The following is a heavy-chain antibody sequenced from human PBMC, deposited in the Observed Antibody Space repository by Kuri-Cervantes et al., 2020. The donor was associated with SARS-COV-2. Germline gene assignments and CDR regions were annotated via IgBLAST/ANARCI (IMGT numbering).Heavy chain of an antibody. D-gene: IGHD3-3*01. CDR2: IYYSGST. J-gene: IGHJ5*02. CDR3: ARQMMSSITIFGVVITRNWFDP. Sequence: SETLSLTCTVSGGSISSSSYYWGWIRQPPGKGLEWSGSIYYSGSTYYNPYLKSRVTISVDTSKNQFSLKLSSVTAADTAVYYCARQMMSSITIFGVVITRNWFDPWGQGTLVTVSS. CDR1: GGSISSSSYY. V-gene: IGHV4-39*01.